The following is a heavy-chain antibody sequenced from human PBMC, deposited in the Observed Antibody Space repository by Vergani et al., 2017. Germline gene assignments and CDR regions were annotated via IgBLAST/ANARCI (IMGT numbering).Heavy chain of an antibody. V-gene: IGHV4-34*01. CDR1: DGSFNDYY. Sequence: QVQLQQWGAGLLKPSETLSLTCAVYDGSFNDYYWSWIRQPPGKGLEWIGEINHSGSTNYNPSLKSRVTISVDTSKNQFSLKLSSVTAADTAVYYCARRFGTAETLFDYWGQGTLVTVSS. J-gene: IGHJ4*02. D-gene: IGHD3-10*01. CDR2: INHSGST. CDR3: ARRFGTAETLFDY.